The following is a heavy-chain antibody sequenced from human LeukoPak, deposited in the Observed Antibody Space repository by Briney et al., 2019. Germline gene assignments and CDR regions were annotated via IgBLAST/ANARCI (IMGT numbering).Heavy chain of an antibody. D-gene: IGHD3-22*01. CDR2: ISAYNGNT. CDR1: GYTFTSYG. CDR3: ARSYYYDSSGKERGYFQH. V-gene: IGHV1-18*01. J-gene: IGHJ1*01. Sequence: GASVKVSCKASGYTFTSYGISWVRQAPGQGLEWMGWISAYNGNTNYAQKLQGRVTMTTDTSTSTAYMELRSLRSEDTAVYYCARSYYYDSSGKERGYFQHWGQGTLVTVSS.